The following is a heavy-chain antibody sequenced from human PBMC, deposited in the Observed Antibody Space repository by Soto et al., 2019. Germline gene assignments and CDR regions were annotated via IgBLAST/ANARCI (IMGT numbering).Heavy chain of an antibody. J-gene: IGHJ3*02. Sequence: GGSLRLSCAGSGSTFTDFTMTWVRQAPGKGLEWVSAISGDGLSTYYAGSVKGRFTISRDNSKTTLYLQMNSLRAEDTAVYYCARRPDPFDIWGRGTMVTVSS. CDR3: ARRPDPFDI. CDR2: ISGDGLST. CDR1: GSTFTDFT. V-gene: IGHV3-23*01.